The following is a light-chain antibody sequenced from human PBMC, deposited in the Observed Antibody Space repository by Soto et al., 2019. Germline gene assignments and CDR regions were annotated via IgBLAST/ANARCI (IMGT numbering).Light chain of an antibody. J-gene: IGKJ4*01. V-gene: IGKV3D-20*02. Sequence: EIMLTQSPGTLSLSPGERATLSCRASQNISSSYLAWYQQKPGQAPRLLIYGTSSRATGIPDRFSGSGSGTDFTLTISSLEPEDFAFYYCQQRNSWPLTFGGGTKVEIK. CDR1: QNISSSY. CDR2: GTS. CDR3: QQRNSWPLT.